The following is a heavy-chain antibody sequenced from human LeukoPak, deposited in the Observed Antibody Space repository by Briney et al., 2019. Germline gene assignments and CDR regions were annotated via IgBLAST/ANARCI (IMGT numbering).Heavy chain of an antibody. CDR2: INHSGSA. J-gene: IGHJ4*02. D-gene: IGHD3-10*01. Sequence: SETLSLTCAVYGGSLSGSYWSWIRQPPGKGLEWIGEINHSGSANYNPSLKSRVTISVDTSKNQFSLKLSSVTAADTAVYYCARHPRWGSESYYNRPYYFDYWGQGTLVTVSS. V-gene: IGHV4-34*01. CDR1: GGSLSGSY. CDR3: ARHPRWGSESYYNRPYYFDY.